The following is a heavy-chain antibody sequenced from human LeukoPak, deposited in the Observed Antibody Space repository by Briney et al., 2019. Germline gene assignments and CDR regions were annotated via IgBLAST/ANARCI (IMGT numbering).Heavy chain of an antibody. J-gene: IGHJ4*02. Sequence: GGTLRLSCAASGFTFSTYGMNWVRQAPGKGLEWVSGIAPDAGRTYYADSVKGRFTISRDNSKNTLYLQMNTLRADDTAVYYCAKDHGSSDWYYFDYWGQGTLVTVSS. CDR2: IAPDAGRT. CDR1: GFTFSTYG. D-gene: IGHD6-13*01. CDR3: AKDHGSSDWYYFDY. V-gene: IGHV3-23*01.